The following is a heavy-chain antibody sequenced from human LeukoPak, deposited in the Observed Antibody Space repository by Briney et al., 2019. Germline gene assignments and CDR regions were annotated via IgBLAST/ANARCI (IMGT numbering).Heavy chain of an antibody. CDR1: GGTFSNYA. Sequence: SVKVSCKASGGTFSNYAITWVRQAPGQGLAWMGAINPIFGTANYAQKFQGRVTITTDESTSTAYMELSSLRSEDTAVYYCARSGGSGSYYNGEFDYWGQGTLVTVSS. CDR3: ARSGGSGSYYNGEFDY. J-gene: IGHJ4*02. D-gene: IGHD3-10*01. CDR2: INPIFGTA. V-gene: IGHV1-69*05.